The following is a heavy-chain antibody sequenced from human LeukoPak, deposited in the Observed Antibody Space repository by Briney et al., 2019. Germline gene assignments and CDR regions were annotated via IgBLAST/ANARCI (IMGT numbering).Heavy chain of an antibody. D-gene: IGHD3-22*01. CDR2: IIPIFGTA. V-gene: IGHV1-69*13. CDR3: ARVPYYYDSSGGFDY. Sequence: SVKVSCKASGGTFSSYAISWVRQAPGQGLEWMGGIIPIFGTANYAQKFQGRVTITADESTSTAYMELSSLRSEDTAVHYCARVPYYYDSSGGFDYWGQGTLVTVSS. CDR1: GGTFSSYA. J-gene: IGHJ4*02.